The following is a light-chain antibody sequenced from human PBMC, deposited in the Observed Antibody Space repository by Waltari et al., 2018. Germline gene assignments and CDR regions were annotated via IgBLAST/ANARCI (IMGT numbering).Light chain of an antibody. CDR2: EVK. J-gene: IGLJ1*01. CDR1: SSDIGDYDY. Sequence: QAALTQPRSVSGSPGQSVTLSCIGTSSDIGDYDYVSWYRQHPGTVPKLLIYEVKKRPSGVSDRFSGSRSGNTATLIISGLQTEDEADYYCSAFAGRNTYIFGGGTRLTVL. V-gene: IGLV2-11*01. CDR3: SAFAGRNTYI.